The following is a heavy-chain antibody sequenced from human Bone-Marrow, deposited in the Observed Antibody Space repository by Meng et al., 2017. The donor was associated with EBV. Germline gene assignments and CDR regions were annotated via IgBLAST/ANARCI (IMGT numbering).Heavy chain of an antibody. CDR3: SRDLAGADDY. CDR2: LNEDGGVT. J-gene: IGHJ4*02. D-gene: IGHD1-14*01. Sequence: ALVVASGGALVTPGGSLRLSWSAPGFPFSRYWMHWVRQAPGQGLMWVSRLNEDGGVTDYADSVKGRFTISRDNARNTLYLQMNNLRAEDTATYFCSRDLAGADDYWGQGTLVTVSS. V-gene: IGHV3-74*01. CDR1: GFPFSRYW.